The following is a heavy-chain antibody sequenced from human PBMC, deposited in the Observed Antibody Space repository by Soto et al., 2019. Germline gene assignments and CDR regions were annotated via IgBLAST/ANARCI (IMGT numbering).Heavy chain of an antibody. CDR2: INPNSGGT. D-gene: IGHD3-3*01. CDR1: GGTFSSYA. CDR3: ARDWSGDFWNGMDV. V-gene: IGHV1-2*02. Sequence: ASVKVSCKASGGTFSSYAISWVRQAPGQGLEWMGWINPNSGGTNYAQKFQGRVTMTRDTSISTAYMELSRLRSDDTAVYYCARDWSGDFWNGMDVRGQGTTVTVSS. J-gene: IGHJ6*02.